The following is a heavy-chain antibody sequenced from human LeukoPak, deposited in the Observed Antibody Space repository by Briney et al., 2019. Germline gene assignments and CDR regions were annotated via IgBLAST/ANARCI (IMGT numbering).Heavy chain of an antibody. D-gene: IGHD5-18*01. Sequence: GGSLRLSCAASGFTFSSYAMSWVRQAPGKGLEWVSAISGSGGSTYYADSVKGRFTISRDNSKNMLYLQMNSLRAEDTAVYYCAKDEYSYGTLPYDYWGQGTLVTVSS. CDR3: AKDEYSYGTLPYDY. CDR2: ISGSGGST. CDR1: GFTFSSYA. V-gene: IGHV3-23*01. J-gene: IGHJ4*02.